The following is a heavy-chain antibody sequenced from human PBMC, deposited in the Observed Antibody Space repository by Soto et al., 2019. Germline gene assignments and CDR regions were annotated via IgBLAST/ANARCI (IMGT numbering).Heavy chain of an antibody. CDR2: VSHVDST. Sequence: QVQLLQWGTGALKPSETLSLTCTVHGGSLGGYYWNWIRQSPGKALEWIGEVSHVDSTNYNPSLKGRATITLDTPKNQFSLKLTSMTAADTAVYYCARAYLTGTTHPYNWFDRWGQGTLVTVSS. V-gene: IGHV4-34*01. CDR1: GGSLGGYY. CDR3: ARAYLTGTTHPYNWFDR. D-gene: IGHD1-7*01. J-gene: IGHJ5*02.